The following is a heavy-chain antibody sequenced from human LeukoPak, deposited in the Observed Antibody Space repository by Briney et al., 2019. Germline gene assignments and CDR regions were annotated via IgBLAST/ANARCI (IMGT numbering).Heavy chain of an antibody. V-gene: IGHV4-59*01. Sequence: PSETLSLTCSVSGGSISGYYWGWIRQPPGKGLEWIGYIHNTGRTNYNPSLKSRISISVDTSKNQFSLKLNSVPAADTAVYYCARKKGGGSGDNCPLGYWGQGTLVTVSS. J-gene: IGHJ4*02. CDR1: GGSISGYY. D-gene: IGHD2-15*01. CDR2: IHNTGRT. CDR3: ARKKGGGSGDNCPLGY.